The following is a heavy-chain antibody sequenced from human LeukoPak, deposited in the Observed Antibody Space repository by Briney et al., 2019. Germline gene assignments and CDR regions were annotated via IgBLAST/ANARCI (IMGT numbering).Heavy chain of an antibody. CDR1: GFTFSDYY. Sequence: GGSLRLSCAAFGFTFSDYYMSWIRQAPGKGLEWVSYISSSGSTIYYADSVKGRFTISRDNAKNSLYLQMNSLRAEDTAVYYCARSWELQDWFDPGGQGTLVTVSS. CDR3: ARSWELQDWFDP. J-gene: IGHJ5*02. D-gene: IGHD1-26*01. V-gene: IGHV3-11*01. CDR2: ISSSGSTI.